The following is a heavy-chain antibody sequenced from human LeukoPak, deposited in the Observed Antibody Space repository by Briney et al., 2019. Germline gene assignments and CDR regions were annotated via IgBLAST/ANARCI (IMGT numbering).Heavy chain of an antibody. CDR3: ARTEGTVAYDS. Sequence: GESLKISCAASGFTFSNYWMHWVRQAPGKGQVWVSRINSDGSGTTYADSVRGRFTISRDNAKNTLYLQVNSLRAEDTAVYYCARTEGTVAYDSWGQGTLVTVSS. V-gene: IGHV3-74*01. J-gene: IGHJ5*01. D-gene: IGHD4-23*01. CDR2: INSDGSGT. CDR1: GFTFSNYW.